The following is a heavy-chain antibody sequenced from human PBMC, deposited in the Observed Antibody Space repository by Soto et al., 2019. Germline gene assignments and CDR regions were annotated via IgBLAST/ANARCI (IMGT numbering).Heavy chain of an antibody. CDR2: MNPNSGNT. Sequence: QVQLVQSGAEVKKPGASVKVSGKTSGYTFTSYDINWVRQATGQGLEWMGWMNPNSGNTAYAQKFQGRVTMTRNTSIITDYMELSSLRSEDTAVYYCARERSSGAFDIWGQGTMVTVSS. J-gene: IGHJ3*02. CDR3: ARERSSGAFDI. V-gene: IGHV1-8*01. CDR1: GYTFTSYD. D-gene: IGHD1-26*01.